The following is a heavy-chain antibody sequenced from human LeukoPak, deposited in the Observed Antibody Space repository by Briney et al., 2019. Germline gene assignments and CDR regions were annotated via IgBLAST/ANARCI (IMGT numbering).Heavy chain of an antibody. V-gene: IGHV3-30*03. J-gene: IGHJ3*02. Sequence: PGGSLRLSCAASGFTFSSYGMHWVRQAPGKGLEWVAVISYDGSNKYYADSVKGRFTISRDNSKNTLYLQMNSLRAEDTAVYYCARGGGTAMVQDDAFDIWGQGTMVTVSS. CDR2: ISYDGSNK. CDR3: ARGGGTAMVQDDAFDI. CDR1: GFTFSSYG. D-gene: IGHD5-18*01.